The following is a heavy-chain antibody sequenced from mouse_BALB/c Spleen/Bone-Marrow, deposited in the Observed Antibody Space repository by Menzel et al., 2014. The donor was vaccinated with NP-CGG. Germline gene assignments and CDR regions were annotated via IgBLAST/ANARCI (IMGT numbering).Heavy chain of an antibody. CDR1: GYTFTSYY. D-gene: IGHD2-1*01. Sequence: QVQLQQSGAELVKPGASVKLSCKASGYTFTSYYMYWVKQRPGQGLEWIGEINPSNGGTNFNEKFKSKATLTVDKSSSTAYMQISSLTSEDSAVYYCTRWYYGNYFDYWGQGTTLTVSS. CDR3: TRWYYGNYFDY. V-gene: IGHV1S81*02. J-gene: IGHJ2*01. CDR2: INPSNGGT.